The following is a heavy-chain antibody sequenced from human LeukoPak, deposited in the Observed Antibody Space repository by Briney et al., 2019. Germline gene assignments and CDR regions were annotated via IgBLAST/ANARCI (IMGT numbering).Heavy chain of an antibody. J-gene: IGHJ4*02. V-gene: IGHV4-39*01. CDR1: GGSITRSTYY. Sequence: PSETLSLTCTVSGGSITRSTYYWGWIRQAPGKGLEWIGSSAYSGSTYYNPSLKSRVTISVDTSKNQFSLKLTSVTAADTAVYYCARGSDTAAGLYWGQGTLVTVSS. CDR2: SAYSGST. CDR3: ARGSDTAAGLY. D-gene: IGHD6-13*01.